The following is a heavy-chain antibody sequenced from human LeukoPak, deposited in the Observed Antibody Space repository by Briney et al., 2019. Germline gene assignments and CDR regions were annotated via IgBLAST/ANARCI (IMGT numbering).Heavy chain of an antibody. CDR1: GFTFSSYA. CDR3: ASPYYYASGSFDV. Sequence: PGGSLRLSCAASGFTFSSYAISWVRQAPGKGLEWVSVIYSGGGTNYADSVKGRFTISRDNSKNTLYLQMNSLRAEDTAVYYCASPYYYASGSFDVWGQGTLVTVSS. J-gene: IGHJ5*02. V-gene: IGHV3-53*01. D-gene: IGHD3-10*01. CDR2: IYSGGGT.